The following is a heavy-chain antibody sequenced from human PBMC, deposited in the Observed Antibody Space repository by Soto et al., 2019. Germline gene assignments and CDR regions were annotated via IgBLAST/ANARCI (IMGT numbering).Heavy chain of an antibody. D-gene: IGHD2-15*01. CDR3: TKDRVPDGIYSFDY. Sequence: PGGSLRLSCAAYGFSFRDYSMNWVRQAPWKGLEWVAFIDLSGTTTYYRDSVTGRFTIFKDKSMNTVYLQMDRLTVEDAAVYYCTKDRVPDGIYSFDYWGQGALVTVSS. CDR2: IDLSGTTT. V-gene: IGHV3-23*03. J-gene: IGHJ4*02. CDR1: GFSFRDYS.